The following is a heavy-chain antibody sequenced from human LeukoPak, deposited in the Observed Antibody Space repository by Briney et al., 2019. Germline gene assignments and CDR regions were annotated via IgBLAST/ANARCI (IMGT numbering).Heavy chain of an antibody. CDR2: IGSSSSYI. CDR3: ARDSYGYVGY. J-gene: IGHJ4*02. V-gene: IGHV3-21*01. Sequence: PGGSLRLSCAASGFTFSSYSMNWVRQAPGKGLEWVSSIGSSSSYIYYADSVKGRFTISRDNAKNSLYLQMNSLSAEDTAVYYCARDSYGYVGYWGQGTLVTVSS. D-gene: IGHD5-18*01. CDR1: GFTFSSYS.